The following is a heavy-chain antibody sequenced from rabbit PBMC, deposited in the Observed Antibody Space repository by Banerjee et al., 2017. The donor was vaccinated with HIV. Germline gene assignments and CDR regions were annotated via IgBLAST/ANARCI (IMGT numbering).Heavy chain of an antibody. Sequence: QSLEESGGGLVKPGASLTLTCKASGIDFSSYGISWVRQAPGKGLEWIGCIDAGSGTTYYANWAKGRFTISKTSSTTVTLQMTSLTAADTATYFCARDAGGDGYSNDLRGPGTLVTVS. J-gene: IGHJ4*01. CDR2: IDAGSGTT. D-gene: IGHD7-1*01. CDR1: GIDFSSYG. CDR3: ARDAGGDGYSNDL. V-gene: IGHV1S40*01.